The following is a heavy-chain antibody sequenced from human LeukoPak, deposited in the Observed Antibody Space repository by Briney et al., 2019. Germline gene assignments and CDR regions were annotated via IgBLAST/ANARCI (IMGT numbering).Heavy chain of an antibody. J-gene: IGHJ4*02. CDR1: GFTFSNAW. D-gene: IGHD6-19*01. Sequence: GGSLRLSCAASGFTFSNAWMSWVRQAPGKGLEWVGRIKSKTDGWTTDYAAPVKGRFTISRDDSKNTLYLQMNSLKTEDTAVYYCTRVIAVAGTGGYWGQGTLVTVSS. CDR2: IKSKTDGWTT. V-gene: IGHV3-15*01. CDR3: TRVIAVAGTGGY.